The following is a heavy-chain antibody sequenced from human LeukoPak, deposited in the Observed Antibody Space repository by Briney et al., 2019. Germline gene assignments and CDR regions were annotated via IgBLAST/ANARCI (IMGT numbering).Heavy chain of an antibody. CDR2: ISGSGRST. D-gene: IGHD5-18*01. J-gene: IGHJ4*02. CDR3: AKDGGYSYGYFSGRVGFDY. CDR1: GFTFSSYA. V-gene: IGHV3-23*01. Sequence: GGSLRLSCAASGFTFSSYAMSWVRQAPGKGLEWVSAISGSGRSTYYADSVKGRFTISRDNSKNTLYLQMNSLRAEDTAVYYCAKDGGYSYGYFSGRVGFDYWGQGTLVTVSS.